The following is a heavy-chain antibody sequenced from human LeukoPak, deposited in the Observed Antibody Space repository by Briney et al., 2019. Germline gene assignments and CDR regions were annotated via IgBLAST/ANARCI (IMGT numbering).Heavy chain of an antibody. CDR3: ATTPPYDFWSGYWLEHYYYMDV. Sequence: PGGSLRLSCAASGFTFTTYWMGWVRQAPGKGLEWVANIKQDGSEQYYVDSVKGRFTISRDNAKNSLSLQMNSLRAEDTAVYYCATTPPYDFWSGYWLEHYYYMDVWGKGTTVTVSS. CDR1: GFTFTTYW. CDR2: IKQDGSEQ. D-gene: IGHD3-3*01. J-gene: IGHJ6*03. V-gene: IGHV3-7*03.